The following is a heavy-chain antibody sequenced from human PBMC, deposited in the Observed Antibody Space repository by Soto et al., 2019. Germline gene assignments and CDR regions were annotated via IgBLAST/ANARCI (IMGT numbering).Heavy chain of an antibody. CDR2: ISAYNGNT. CDR1: VYTITTSG. V-gene: IGHV1-18*01. J-gene: IGHJ4*02. CDR3: ARGAWELLDY. D-gene: IGHD1-26*01. Sequence: AASKDSCKASVYTITTSGFICVRQPPAQGLEWMGWISAYNGNTNYTQKLQRRVTITTDTSTSTADMELRSLRSDDTAVYYCARGAWELLDYWGQETRVTVS.